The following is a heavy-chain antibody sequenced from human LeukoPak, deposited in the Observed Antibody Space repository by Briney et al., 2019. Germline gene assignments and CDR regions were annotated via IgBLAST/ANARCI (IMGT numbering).Heavy chain of an antibody. V-gene: IGHV3-23*01. CDR1: GFSFSTYA. J-gene: IGHJ4*02. CDR3: AKSLYGGCDY. D-gene: IGHD3-16*02. CDR2: VNGNGGST. Sequence: GGSLRLSCAASGFSFSTYAMSWVRQAPGKGLEWVSGVNGNGGSTSYADSVKGRFTIFRDNSKNTVYLQTNSLRVEDTAVYYCAKSLYGGCDYWGQGTVVTVSS.